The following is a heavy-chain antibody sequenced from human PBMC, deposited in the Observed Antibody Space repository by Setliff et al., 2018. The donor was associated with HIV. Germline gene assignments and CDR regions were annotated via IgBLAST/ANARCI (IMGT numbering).Heavy chain of an antibody. CDR2: IYYSGST. D-gene: IGHD6-19*01. CDR1: GGSISSSSYY. V-gene: IGHV4-39*01. J-gene: IGHJ4*02. Sequence: SETLSLTCTVSGGSISSSSYYWGWIRQPPGKGLEWIGSIYYSGSTYYNPSLKSRVTISVDTSKNQFSLNLTSVTAADTAVYCCARLGTSGWYSYFDYWGQGILVTVSS. CDR3: ARLGTSGWYSYFDY.